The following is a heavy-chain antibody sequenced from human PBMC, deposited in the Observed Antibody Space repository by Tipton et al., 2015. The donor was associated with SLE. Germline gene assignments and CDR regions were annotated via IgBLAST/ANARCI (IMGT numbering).Heavy chain of an antibody. Sequence: TLSLTCTVSGGSISSYYWSWIRQPPGKGLEWIGYIYYSGSTNYNPSLKSRVTISVDTSKNQFSLKLSSVTAAGTAVYYCARYKTRGSAFDIWGQGTMVTVSS. CDR2: IYYSGST. V-gene: IGHV4-59*01. D-gene: IGHD1-1*01. CDR3: ARYKTRGSAFDI. J-gene: IGHJ3*02. CDR1: GGSISSYY.